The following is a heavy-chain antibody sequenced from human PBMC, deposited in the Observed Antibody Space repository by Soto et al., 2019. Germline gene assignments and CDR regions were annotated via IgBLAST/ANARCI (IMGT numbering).Heavy chain of an antibody. J-gene: IGHJ3*02. Sequence: GGSLRLSCAASGFTFRSYGMHWVRQAPGKGLEWVAVISYDGSNKYYADSVKGRFTISRDNSKNTLYLQMNSLRAEDTAVYYCAKDLWAGGTDAFDIWGQGTMVTVSS. CDR3: AKDLWAGGTDAFDI. CDR1: GFTFRSYG. D-gene: IGHD2-15*01. V-gene: IGHV3-30*18. CDR2: ISYDGSNK.